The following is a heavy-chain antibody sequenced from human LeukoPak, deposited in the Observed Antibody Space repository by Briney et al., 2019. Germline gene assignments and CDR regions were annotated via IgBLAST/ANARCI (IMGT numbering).Heavy chain of an antibody. V-gene: IGHV3-23*01. D-gene: IGHD2-2*01. CDR1: GFTFSSYG. Sequence: GGSLRLSCAASGFTFSSYGMSWVRQAPGKGLEWVSAISGSGGSTYYADSVKGRFTISRDNSKDTLYLQMNSLRAEDTAVYYCAKEAEGDIVVVPAAVWSPFGDYWGQGTLATVSS. J-gene: IGHJ4*02. CDR2: ISGSGGST. CDR3: AKEAEGDIVVVPAAVWSPFGDY.